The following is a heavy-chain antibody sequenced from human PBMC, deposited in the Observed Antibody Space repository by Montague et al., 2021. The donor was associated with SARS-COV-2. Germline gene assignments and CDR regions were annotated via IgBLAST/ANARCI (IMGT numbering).Heavy chain of an antibody. V-gene: IGHV4-59*12. J-gene: IGHJ6*02. CDR2: IYYIGRT. Sequence: SETLSLTCEVSGDSISSYYWSWIRQSPGKGLEWIGYIYYIGRTNYNPSLKSRVTVSVDTSKNQFSLKLTSVTAADTAVYYCAREYRLQYLEWTGTRYDYYGMDIWGQGTAVTVSS. CDR3: AREYRLQYLEWTGTRYDYYGMDI. CDR1: GDSISSYY. D-gene: IGHD3-3*01.